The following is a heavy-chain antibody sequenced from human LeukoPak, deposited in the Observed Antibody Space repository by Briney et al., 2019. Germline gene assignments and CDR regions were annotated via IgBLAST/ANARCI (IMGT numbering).Heavy chain of an antibody. CDR2: IKPDGSEE. CDR1: GFTFRNYV. J-gene: IGHJ5*02. CDR3: ARVSHYYGSGSYLDP. V-gene: IGHV3-7*03. Sequence: PGRSLRLSCAASGFTFRNYVMHWVRQAPGKGLEWVAHIKPDGSEEYYVDSVKGRFTISRDNVKNSLYLQMNSLRAEDTAVYYCARVSHYYGSGSYLDPWGQGTLVTVSS. D-gene: IGHD3-10*01.